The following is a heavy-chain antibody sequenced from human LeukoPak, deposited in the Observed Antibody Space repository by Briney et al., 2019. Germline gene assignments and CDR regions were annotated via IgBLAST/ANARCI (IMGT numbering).Heavy chain of an antibody. CDR1: GFSLRSYW. CDR3: ARYSSSSGGASHYFDY. Sequence: GGSLRLSCAVSGFSLRSYWMHWVRQAPGKGLVWVSRISGDGSMTDYADSVKGRFTISRDNAKNTVYLQMNSLRAEDTAVYYCARYSSSSGGASHYFDYWGQGTLVTVSS. J-gene: IGHJ4*02. V-gene: IGHV3-74*01. CDR2: ISGDGSMT. D-gene: IGHD6-6*01.